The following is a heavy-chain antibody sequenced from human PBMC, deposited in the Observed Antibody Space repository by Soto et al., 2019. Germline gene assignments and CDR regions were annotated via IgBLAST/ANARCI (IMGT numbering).Heavy chain of an antibody. CDR3: AKAIVVVPAATFDY. J-gene: IGHJ4*02. CDR1: GFTFSSYA. D-gene: IGHD2-2*01. Sequence: PGGSLRLSGAASGFTFSSYAMSWVRQAPGKGLEWVSAISGSGGSTYYADSVKGRFTISRDNSKNTLYLQMNSLRAEDTAVYYCAKAIVVVPAATFDYWGQGTLVTVSS. V-gene: IGHV3-23*01. CDR2: ISGSGGST.